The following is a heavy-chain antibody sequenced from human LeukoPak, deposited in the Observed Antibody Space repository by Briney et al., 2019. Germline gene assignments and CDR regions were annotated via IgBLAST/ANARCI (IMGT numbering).Heavy chain of an antibody. CDR2: ISDGGGAT. Sequence: GGFLRLSCAASGFTFSSYAMTWVRQAPGKGLEWVSGISDGGGATYYADPVKGRFTPSRDNSKSTLYLQMNSLSADDTAVYYCAGAFSGWSPKFWGQGTLVTVSS. V-gene: IGHV3-23*01. CDR3: AGAFSGWSPKF. J-gene: IGHJ4*02. D-gene: IGHD6-19*01. CDR1: GFTFSSYA.